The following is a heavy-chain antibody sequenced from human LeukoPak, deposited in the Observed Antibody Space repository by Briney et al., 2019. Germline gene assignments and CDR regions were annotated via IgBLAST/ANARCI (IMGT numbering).Heavy chain of an antibody. CDR2: ISGSGGST. V-gene: IGHV3-23*01. CDR3: SKEHIVVVPAAIPHFDY. J-gene: IGHJ4*02. CDR1: GFTFSSYA. Sequence: PGGYLRLSCAASGFTFSSYAMSWVRQAPGKGLEWVSAISGSGGSTYYADSVKGRFTISRDNSRNTLYLQVNSLRAEDTAVYYCSKEHIVVVPAAIPHFDYWGQGTLVTVSS. D-gene: IGHD2-2*01.